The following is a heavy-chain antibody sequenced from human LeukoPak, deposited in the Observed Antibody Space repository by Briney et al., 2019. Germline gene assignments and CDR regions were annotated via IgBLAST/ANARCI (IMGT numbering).Heavy chain of an antibody. V-gene: IGHV1-2*02. CDR2: INPNSGGT. J-gene: IGHJ4*02. Sequence: GASVKVSCKASGYTFTGQYIHWVRQAPGQGPEWMGWINPNSGGTNYAQKFQGRVTMTRDTSISTAYMEVSSLRSDDTAVYYCARSDSYDSSGYYGAKWGQGTLVTVSS. CDR3: ARSDSYDSSGYYGAK. D-gene: IGHD3-22*01. CDR1: GYTFTGQY.